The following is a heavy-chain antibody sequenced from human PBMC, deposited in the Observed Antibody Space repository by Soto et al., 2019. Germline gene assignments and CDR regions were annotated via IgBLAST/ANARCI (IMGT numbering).Heavy chain of an antibody. V-gene: IGHV4-4*07. CDR3: ARALAEGSGYTDY. CDR2: ISSSGST. CDR1: GGSISTYF. D-gene: IGHD5-12*01. J-gene: IGHJ4*02. Sequence: SETLSLTCSVSGGSISTYFWSWIRQSGGKRLEWIGRISSSGSTSYNPSLKCRVTMSIDTSKSQFSLKLSSVTAADTAIYYCARALAEGSGYTDYWGQGXLVTVSS.